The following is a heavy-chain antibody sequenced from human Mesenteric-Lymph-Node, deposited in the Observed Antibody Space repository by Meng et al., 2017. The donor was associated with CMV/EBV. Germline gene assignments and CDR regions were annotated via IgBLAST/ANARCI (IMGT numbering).Heavy chain of an antibody. V-gene: IGHV1-8*01. CDR2: MNPNSGNT. Sequence: CKSSGYTFTSYEINWVRQATGQGLEWMGWMNPNSGNTGYAQKFQGRVTMTRNTSISTAYMELSSLRSEDTAVYYCARVYSSSWYYFDYWGQGTLVTVSS. J-gene: IGHJ4*02. CDR3: ARVYSSSWYYFDY. D-gene: IGHD6-13*01. CDR1: GYTFTSYE.